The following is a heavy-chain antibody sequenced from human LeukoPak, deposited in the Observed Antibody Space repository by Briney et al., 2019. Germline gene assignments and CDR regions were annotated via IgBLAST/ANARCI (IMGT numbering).Heavy chain of an antibody. J-gene: IGHJ5*02. V-gene: IGHV4-4*07. CDR1: GGSISSDY. D-gene: IGHD2-2*02. Sequence: PSETLSLTRTVSGGSISSDYWSWIRQPAGKGLEWIGRIYTSGSTNYNPSLKSRVTMSVDTSKNQFSLKLSSVTAADTAVYYCARVRYQLLYPENWFDPWGQGTLVTVSS. CDR3: ARVRYQLLYPENWFDP. CDR2: IYTSGST.